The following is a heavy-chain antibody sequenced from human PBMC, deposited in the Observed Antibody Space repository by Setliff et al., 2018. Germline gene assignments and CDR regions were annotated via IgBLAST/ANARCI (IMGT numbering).Heavy chain of an antibody. D-gene: IGHD2-8*01. CDR1: EFTFNSYT. J-gene: IGHJ4*02. CDR2: STSRGRSYTT. V-gene: IGHV3-72*01. Sequence: GESLKISCAASEFTFNSYTMNWVRQAPGKGLEWVARSTSRGRSYTTEYAASVKGRFTISREDLENSLDLQMNTLKTDDTAVYYCASDLYGANGGFWGQGTLGTVSS. CDR3: ASDLYGANGGF.